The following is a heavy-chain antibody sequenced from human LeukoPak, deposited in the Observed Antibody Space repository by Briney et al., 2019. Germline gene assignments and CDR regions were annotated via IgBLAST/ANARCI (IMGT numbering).Heavy chain of an antibody. J-gene: IGHJ4*01. CDR3: AIDRAEYCGGNCYLGPDY. CDR2: FSGSDGNS. Sequence: GGSLRLSCAASGFTFNNYAMNWVRQAPGKGLEWVSIFSGSDGNSYYADSVKGRFTMSRDNSKSTVYLLLNSLRAEDTAIYYCAIDRAEYCGGNCYLGPDYWGQGTLVTVSS. D-gene: IGHD2-21*02. CDR1: GFTFNNYA. V-gene: IGHV3-23*01.